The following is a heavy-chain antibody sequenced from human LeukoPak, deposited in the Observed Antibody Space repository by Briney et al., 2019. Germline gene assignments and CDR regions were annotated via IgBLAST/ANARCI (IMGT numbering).Heavy chain of an antibody. D-gene: IGHD3-16*02. V-gene: IGHV4-59*12. Sequence: SETLSLTCTVSGGSISSYYWSWIRQPPGKGLEWIGYIYYSGSTKYSPSLKSRVTISVDTSKKQFSLKLSSVTAADTAVYYCARRANYDYVWGSYRFTSYFDYWGQGTLVTVSS. CDR2: IYYSGST. J-gene: IGHJ4*02. CDR1: GGSISSYY. CDR3: ARRANYDYVWGSYRFTSYFDY.